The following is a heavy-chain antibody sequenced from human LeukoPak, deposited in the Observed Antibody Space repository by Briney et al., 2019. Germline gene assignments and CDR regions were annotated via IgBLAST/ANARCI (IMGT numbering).Heavy chain of an antibody. CDR1: GFTFSSYA. CDR3: ARSAYYYDSSGYQIVYYFDY. V-gene: IGHV3-64*01. J-gene: IGHJ4*02. D-gene: IGHD3-22*01. CDR2: ISSNGGST. Sequence: GGSLRLSCAASGFTFSSYAMHWVRQAPGKGLEYVSAISSNGGSTYYANSVKGRFTISRDNSKNTLYPQMGSLRAEDMAVYYCARSAYYYDSSGYQIVYYFDYWGQGTLVTVSS.